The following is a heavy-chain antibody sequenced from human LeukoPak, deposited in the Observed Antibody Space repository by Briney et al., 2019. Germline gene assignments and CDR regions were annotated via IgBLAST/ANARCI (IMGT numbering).Heavy chain of an antibody. Sequence: SQTLSLTCTVSGGSISSGGYYWSWIRQHPGKGLEWIGYIYYSGSTYYNPSLKSRVTISVDTSKNQFSLKLSSVTAADTAVYYCARWGVVVPAAKFGWFDPWGQGTLVTVSS. CDR2: IYYSGST. J-gene: IGHJ5*02. D-gene: IGHD2-2*01. CDR3: ARWGVVVPAAKFGWFDP. V-gene: IGHV4-31*03. CDR1: GGSISSGGYY.